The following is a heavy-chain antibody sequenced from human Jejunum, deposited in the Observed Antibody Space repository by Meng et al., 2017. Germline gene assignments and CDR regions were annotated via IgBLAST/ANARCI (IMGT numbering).Heavy chain of an antibody. V-gene: IGHV4-39*07. CDR2: IYYSGTT. CDR3: AKERYTGYDF. CDR1: GGSISTNSFY. J-gene: IGHJ4*02. D-gene: IGHD5-12*01. Sequence: SETLSLTCTVSGGSISTNSFYWGWIRQPPGKGLEWIGSIYYSGTTYYYPSLKSRVTISVDTSMNQFSLKLSSVTAADTAIYYCAKERYTGYDFWGQGTLVTVSS.